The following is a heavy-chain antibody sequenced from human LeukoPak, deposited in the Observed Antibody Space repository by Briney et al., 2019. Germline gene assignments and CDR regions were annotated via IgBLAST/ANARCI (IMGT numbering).Heavy chain of an antibody. CDR3: ARGSITIFGVVPIAP. J-gene: IGHJ5*02. V-gene: IGHV1-2*06. Sequence: ASVKVSCKASGYTFNDYYMHWVRQAPGQGLEWMGRINPNRGGTNYAQKFQGRVTMTRDTSISTAYMELSRLRYDDTAVYYCARGSITIFGVVPIAPWGQGTLVTVSS. CDR2: INPNRGGT. CDR1: GYTFNDYY. D-gene: IGHD3-3*01.